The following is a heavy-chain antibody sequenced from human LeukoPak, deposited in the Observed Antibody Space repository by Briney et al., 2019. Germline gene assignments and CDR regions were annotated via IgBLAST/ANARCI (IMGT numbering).Heavy chain of an antibody. D-gene: IGHD5-24*01. CDR2: INSDGSST. CDR3: ARSNPRWLQLQGFDY. J-gene: IGHJ4*02. CDR1: GFTYSSYW. Sequence: GGSLRLSCAASGFTYSSYWTHWFSQAPESGVVWVSRINSDGSSTSYADSVKGRFTISRDNAKNTLYLQMNSLRAEDTAVYYCARSNPRWLQLQGFDYWGQGTLVTVSS. V-gene: IGHV3-74*01.